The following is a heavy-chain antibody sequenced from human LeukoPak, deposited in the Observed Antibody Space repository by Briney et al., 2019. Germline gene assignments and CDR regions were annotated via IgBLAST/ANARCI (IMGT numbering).Heavy chain of an antibody. D-gene: IGHD4-17*01. CDR1: GFTFSSYG. CDR2: ISYDGSNK. V-gene: IGHV3-30*18. J-gene: IGHJ6*02. CDR3: AKDKGYGDLGYYGMDV. Sequence: GRSLRLSCAASGFTFSSYGMHWVRQAPGKGLEWVAVISYDGSNKYYADSVKGRFTISRDNSKNTLYLQMNSLRAEDTAVYYCAKDKGYGDLGYYGMDVWGQGTTVTVSS.